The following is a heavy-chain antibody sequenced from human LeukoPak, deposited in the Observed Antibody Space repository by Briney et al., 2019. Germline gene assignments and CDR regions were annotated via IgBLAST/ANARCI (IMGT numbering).Heavy chain of an antibody. CDR1: GYTFTLYA. V-gene: IGHV1-18*01. J-gene: IGHJ5*02. D-gene: IGHD3-22*01. CDR3: ARGRHYSDPRQWGDWGPFDP. Sequence: ASVKVSCKASGYTFTLYAISWVRQAPGQGLEWMGRISTYNGNTNYAQKLQDRVTMTTDTSTSTAYMDLRSLTSDDTAVYYCARGRHYSDPRQWGDWGPFDPWGQGTLVTVSS. CDR2: ISTYNGNT.